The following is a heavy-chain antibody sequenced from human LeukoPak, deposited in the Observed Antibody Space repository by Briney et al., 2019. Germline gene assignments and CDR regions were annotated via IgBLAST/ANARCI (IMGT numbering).Heavy chain of an antibody. Sequence: GGSLRLSCAASGFTFSSYSMNWVRQAPGKGLEWVSSISGSSSNIYYADSVKGRFTISRDNAKNSLYLQMNSLRAGDTAVYYCARPLGYCTSGSCFPDYWGQGTLVTVSS. CDR1: GFTFSSYS. J-gene: IGHJ4*02. CDR3: ARPLGYCTSGSCFPDY. D-gene: IGHD2-15*01. CDR2: ISGSSSNI. V-gene: IGHV3-21*01.